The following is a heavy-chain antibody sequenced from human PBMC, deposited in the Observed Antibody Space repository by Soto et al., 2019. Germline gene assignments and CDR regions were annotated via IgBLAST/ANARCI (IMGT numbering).Heavy chain of an antibody. CDR1: GGSITRGGYY. Sequence: PSETLSLTCTVSGGSITRGGYYWSWTRQHPGKGLEWIGYIYNSGTTYYSPSLKSRVTISVDTSKNQFSLKLTSVTAADTAVYYCARDPAPWGQGTLVTVSS. CDR2: IYNSGTT. V-gene: IGHV4-31*03. J-gene: IGHJ5*02. CDR3: ARDPAP.